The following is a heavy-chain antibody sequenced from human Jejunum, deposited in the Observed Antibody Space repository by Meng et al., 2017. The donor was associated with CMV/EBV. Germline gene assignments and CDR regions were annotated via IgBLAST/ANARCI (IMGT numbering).Heavy chain of an antibody. CDR2: IYYNGNA. V-gene: IGHV4-30-4*08. CDR3: ARGGIFRGIDY. J-gene: IGHJ4*02. CDR1: GDSLSSGDYS. Sequence: QVRLQGSGPRLVMPSQTLYLTCTVSGDSLSSGDYSWNWIRQSPGKGLEWIGYIYYNGNAYYNPSLQSRVSISVDTSKNEFSLNLNSVTAADTALYFCARGGIFRGIDYWGQGTLVTVSS. D-gene: IGHD3-10*01.